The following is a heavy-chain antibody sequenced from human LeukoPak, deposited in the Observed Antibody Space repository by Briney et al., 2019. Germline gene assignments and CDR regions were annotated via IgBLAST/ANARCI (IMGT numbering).Heavy chain of an antibody. CDR3: VIRGDYYDSSGNWFDP. Sequence: SVKVSCKASGGTFSSYAISWVRQAPGQGLEWMGGIIPIFGTANYAQRFQGRVTITTDESTSTAYMELSSLRSEDTAVYYCVIRGDYYDSSGNWFDPWGQGTLVTVSS. V-gene: IGHV1-69*05. D-gene: IGHD3-22*01. J-gene: IGHJ5*02. CDR2: IIPIFGTA. CDR1: GGTFSSYA.